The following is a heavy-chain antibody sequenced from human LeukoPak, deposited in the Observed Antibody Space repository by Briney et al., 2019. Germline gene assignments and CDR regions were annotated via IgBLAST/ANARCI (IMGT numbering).Heavy chain of an antibody. J-gene: IGHJ4*02. V-gene: IGHV3-74*01. D-gene: IGHD3-22*01. CDR2: INSDGSTT. CDR3: VSPIYSGAYLPAY. CDR1: GFTFTKYW. Sequence: PGGSLRLSCAASGFTFTKYWMNWVRQAPGKGLVWVSRINSDGSTTNYADSVKGRFTISRDNAKNTLYLQMNSLRADDTAVYHCVSPIYSGAYLPAYWGQGTLVTVSS.